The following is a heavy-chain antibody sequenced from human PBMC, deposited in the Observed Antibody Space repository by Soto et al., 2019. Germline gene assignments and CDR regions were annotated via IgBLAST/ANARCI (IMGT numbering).Heavy chain of an antibody. D-gene: IGHD4-17*01. CDR1: GFIFSNYA. Sequence: QVHLEESGGGAVQPGRSLRLSCAASGFIFSNYALLWVRQAPGKGLDWVAVISSDGGNTHHADSVKGRFTISRDDSKGTLYLQMNSLRPEYTADYYCERVPGYGGSNWFFDLWGRGTLVTVSS. V-gene: IGHV3-30-3*01. CDR2: ISSDGGNT. J-gene: IGHJ2*01. CDR3: ERVPGYGGSNWFFDL.